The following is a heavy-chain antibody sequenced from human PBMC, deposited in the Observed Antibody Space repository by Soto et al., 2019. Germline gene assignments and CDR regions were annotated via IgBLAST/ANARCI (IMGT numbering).Heavy chain of an antibody. V-gene: IGHV3-23*01. CDR3: AKGILLEPPGTRAFDI. D-gene: IGHD1-1*01. J-gene: IGHJ3*02. Sequence: EVQLLESGGGLVQPGGSLRLSCVVSGFSLSTYVMSWVRQAPGKGLEWVSTVGRTTSTFYADSVRGRFTISRDNSSNSLFLQINSGRADDTALYYCAKGILLEPPGTRAFDIWGQGTMVIVSS. CDR1: GFSLSTYV. CDR2: VGRTTST.